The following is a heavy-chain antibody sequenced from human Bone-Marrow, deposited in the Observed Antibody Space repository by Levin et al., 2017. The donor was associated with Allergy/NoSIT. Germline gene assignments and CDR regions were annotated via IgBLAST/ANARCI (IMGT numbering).Heavy chain of an antibody. D-gene: IGHD3-9*01. Sequence: PSETLSLTCTVSGGSVSSDTYYWSWIRQPPGKGLEWIGYISSSGRTYYNPSLLSRVTISLHTSKNQFSLKLTSMTPADTAVYYCARDDYSDFTGWVWGQGSLVTVSS. CDR3: ARDDYSDFTGWV. CDR1: GGSVSSDTYY. J-gene: IGHJ4*02. CDR2: ISSSGRT. V-gene: IGHV4-61*01.